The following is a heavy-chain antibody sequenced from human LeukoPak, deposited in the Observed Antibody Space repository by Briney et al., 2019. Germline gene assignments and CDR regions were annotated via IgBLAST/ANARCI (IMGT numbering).Heavy chain of an antibody. D-gene: IGHD2-2*02. V-gene: IGHV3-23*01. CDR3: AKGDSYCSSTSCYMDY. CDR1: GFTFSSYA. J-gene: IGHJ4*02. Sequence: PGGSLRLSCAASGFTFSSYAMSWVRQAPGKGLEWVSAISGSGGSTYYADSVKGRFTISRDNSKNTLYLQMNSLRAEDTAVYYCAKGDSYCSSTSCYMDYWGQGTLVTVSS. CDR2: ISGSGGST.